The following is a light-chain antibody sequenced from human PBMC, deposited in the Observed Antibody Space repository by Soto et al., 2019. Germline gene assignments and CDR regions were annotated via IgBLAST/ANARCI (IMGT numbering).Light chain of an antibody. CDR2: EAS. V-gene: IGKV1-5*01. CDR1: QNIDRW. CDR3: QQYKSGST. Sequence: DIQMTQSPSTLSTSVGDRATITCRATQNIDRWLAWYQQKPGKAPKLLIYEASSLEGGVPLRFSGSGSGTEVTLTVSGLQAEDFATYWCQQYKSGSTFGQGTKLDFK. J-gene: IGKJ1*01.